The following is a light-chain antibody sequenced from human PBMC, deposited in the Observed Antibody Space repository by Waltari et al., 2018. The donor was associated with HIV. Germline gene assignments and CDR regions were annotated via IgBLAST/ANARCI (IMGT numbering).Light chain of an antibody. Sequence: EIVMTQSPATLSVSPGERATLSCRASQSVRSNLAWYQQKPGQAPRLLIYGASSRATGIPARFSGSGSGTEFTLTISILQSEDFAVYYCQQYNNWWTFGQGTKVEIK. V-gene: IGKV3D-15*03. J-gene: IGKJ1*01. CDR2: GAS. CDR1: QSVRSN. CDR3: QQYNNWWT.